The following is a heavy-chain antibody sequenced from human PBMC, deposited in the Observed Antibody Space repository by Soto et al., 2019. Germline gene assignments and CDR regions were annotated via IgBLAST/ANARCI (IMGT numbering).Heavy chain of an antibody. D-gene: IGHD3-22*01. V-gene: IGHV3-9*01. CDR1: GFTFGDYA. J-gene: IGHJ4*01. Sequence: PGVSLRLSCAASGFTFGDYAMHWVRQAPGKGLEWVSGISWNSGSIGYADSVKGRFTISRDNAKNSLYLQMNSLRAEDTALYYCAQVPGYYYDSSDYAPFDYWGHGTLVTVSS. CDR2: ISWNSGSI. CDR3: AQVPGYYYDSSDYAPFDY.